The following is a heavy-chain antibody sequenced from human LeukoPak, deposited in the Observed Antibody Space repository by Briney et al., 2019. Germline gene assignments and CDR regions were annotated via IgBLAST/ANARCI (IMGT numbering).Heavy chain of an antibody. V-gene: IGHV3-21*01. CDR3: AREVRYFDWFGAFDI. CDR1: GFTFSSYT. D-gene: IGHD3-9*01. CDR2: ISSSSSYI. J-gene: IGHJ3*02. Sequence: GGSLRLSCAASGFTFSSYTMSWVRQAPGKGLEWVSSISSSSSYIYYADSVKGRFTISRDNAKNSLYLQMNSLRAEDTAVYYCAREVRYFDWFGAFDIWGQGTMVTVSS.